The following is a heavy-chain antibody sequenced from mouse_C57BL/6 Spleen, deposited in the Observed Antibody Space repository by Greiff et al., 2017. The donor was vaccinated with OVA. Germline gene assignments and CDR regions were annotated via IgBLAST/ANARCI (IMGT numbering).Heavy chain of an antibody. D-gene: IGHD2-2*01. J-gene: IGHJ3*01. CDR1: GFTFSDYY. Sequence: EVKLVESEGGLVQPGSSMKLSCTASGFTFSDYYMAWVRQVPEKGLEWVANINYDGSSTYYLDSLQSRFIISRDNAKNILYLQIISLKSDVTATYYCARSHYVYDLAWFAYWCQGTLVTVSA. V-gene: IGHV5-16*01. CDR3: ARSHYVYDLAWFAY. CDR2: INYDGSST.